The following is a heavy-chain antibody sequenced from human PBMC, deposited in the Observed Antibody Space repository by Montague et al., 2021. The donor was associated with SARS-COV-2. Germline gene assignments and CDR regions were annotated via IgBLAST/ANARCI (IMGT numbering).Heavy chain of an antibody. J-gene: IGHJ3*02. D-gene: IGHD3-22*01. Sequence: SETLSLTCTVSGGSISSYYWSWIRQPPGRGLQWIGYISYSGSTNSNPSLTSPVTISVATSKNHFTLRLSSVTAADTAVYYCASPTYYYDSSGSDAFDIWGQGTMVTVSS. CDR2: ISYSGST. V-gene: IGHV4-59*08. CDR1: GGSISSYY. CDR3: ASPTYYYDSSGSDAFDI.